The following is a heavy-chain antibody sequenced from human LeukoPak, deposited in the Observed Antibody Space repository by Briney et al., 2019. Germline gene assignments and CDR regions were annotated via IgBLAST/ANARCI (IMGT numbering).Heavy chain of an antibody. J-gene: IGHJ4*02. V-gene: IGHV4-59*01. CDR3: ARDRGSTGYFDY. CDR2: VSYSGST. CDR1: SGSINGYY. D-gene: IGHD3-22*01. Sequence: SETLSLTCTVSSGSINGYYWSWIRQPPGQGLEWIGYVSYSGSTNYNPSLQSRVTISIGTSKNQFSLKLNSVTAADTAVYYCARDRGSTGYFDYWGQGTLVTLSS.